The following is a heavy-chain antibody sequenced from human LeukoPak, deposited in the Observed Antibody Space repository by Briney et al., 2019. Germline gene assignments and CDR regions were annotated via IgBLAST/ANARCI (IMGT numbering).Heavy chain of an antibody. D-gene: IGHD4-17*01. CDR2: ISGSDGST. Sequence: PGGSLRLSCAASGFSFSSFGMSWVRQAPGKGLEWVSRISGSDGSTDYADSVKGRFTISRDSSKNTLYLQMNSLRAEDTAVYYCAKAVTTRGYFDYWGQGTLVTVSS. CDR1: GFSFSSFG. J-gene: IGHJ4*02. V-gene: IGHV3-23*01. CDR3: AKAVTTRGYFDY.